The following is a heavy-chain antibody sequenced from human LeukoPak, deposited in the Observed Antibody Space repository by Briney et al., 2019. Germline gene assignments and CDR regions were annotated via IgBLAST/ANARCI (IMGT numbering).Heavy chain of an antibody. V-gene: IGHV3-21*01. D-gene: IGHD5-18*01. CDR3: ASTRGYSYGLDY. J-gene: IGHJ4*02. Sequence: PGGSLRLSCAASGFTFSSYGMHWVRQAPGKGLEWVSSISSSSSYIYYADSVKGRFTISRDNAKNSLYLQMNSLRAEDTAVYYCASTRGYSYGLDYWGQGTLVTVSS. CDR1: GFTFSSYG. CDR2: ISSSSSYI.